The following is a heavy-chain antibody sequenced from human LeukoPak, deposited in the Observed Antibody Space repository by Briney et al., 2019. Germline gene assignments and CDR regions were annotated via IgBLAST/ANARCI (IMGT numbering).Heavy chain of an antibody. D-gene: IGHD6-19*01. CDR2: IWYDGSNK. CDR1: GFTFSSYG. V-gene: IGHV3-33*01. CDR3: ARAGLNSGWYYFDY. J-gene: IGHJ4*02. Sequence: GGSLRLSCAASGFTFSSYGMHWVRQAPGKGLEWVAVIWYDGSNKYYADSVEGRFTISRDNSKNTLYLQMNSLRAEDTAVYYCARAGLNSGWYYFDYWGQGTLVTVSS.